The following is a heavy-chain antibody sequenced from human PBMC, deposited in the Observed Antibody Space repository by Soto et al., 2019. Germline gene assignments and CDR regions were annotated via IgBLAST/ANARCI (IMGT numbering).Heavy chain of an antibody. Sequence: EVQLVESGGGLVRPGGSLRLSCAASGFTVSSNYMSWVRQAPGKGLEWVSILYSGGNTDYADSVKGRFTISRHRSKNTLYLQMNSLRLEDTAVYFWARDPPDPYLDCCGLGTDWGQGTLVTVSS. V-gene: IGHV3-53*04. CDR2: LYSGGNT. CDR1: GFTVSSNY. D-gene: IGHD3-9*01. J-gene: IGHJ4*02. CDR3: ARDPPDPYLDCCGLGTD.